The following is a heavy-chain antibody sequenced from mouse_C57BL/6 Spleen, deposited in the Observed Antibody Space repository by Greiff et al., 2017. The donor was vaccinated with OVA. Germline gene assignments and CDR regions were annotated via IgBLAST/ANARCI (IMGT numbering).Heavy chain of an antibody. Sequence: VKVEESGPGLVQPSQSLSITCTVSGFSLTSYGVHWVRQSPGKGLEWLGVIWRGGSTDYNAAFMSRLSITKDNSKSQVFFKMNSLQADDTAIYYCAKKNYSNLYYYAMDYWGQGTSVTVSS. J-gene: IGHJ4*01. CDR1: GFSLTSYG. CDR2: IWRGGST. V-gene: IGHV2-5*01. D-gene: IGHD2-5*01. CDR3: AKKNYSNLYYYAMDY.